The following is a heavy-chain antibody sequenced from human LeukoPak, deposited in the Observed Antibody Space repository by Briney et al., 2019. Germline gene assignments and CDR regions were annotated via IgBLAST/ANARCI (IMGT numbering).Heavy chain of an antibody. Sequence: GGSLRLSCAASGFTFSSYEMNWVRQAPGKGLEWVSYISSSGSTIYYADSVKGRFTISRDNAKNSLYLQMSSLRAEDTAFYYCARDWSGYNDYWGQGTLVIVSS. J-gene: IGHJ4*02. V-gene: IGHV3-48*03. CDR3: ARDWSGYNDY. CDR2: ISSSGSTI. CDR1: GFTFSSYE. D-gene: IGHD5-24*01.